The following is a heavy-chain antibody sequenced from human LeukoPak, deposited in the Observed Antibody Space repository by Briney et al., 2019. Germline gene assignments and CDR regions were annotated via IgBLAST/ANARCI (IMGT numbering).Heavy chain of an antibody. Sequence: GGSLRLSCAASGFTFDDYAMHWVRQAPGKGLEWVSGISWNSGSIGYADSVKGRFTISRDNAKNSLYLQMNSLRAEDTALYYCAKDLVPAALDAFDIWGQGTVVTVSS. CDR3: AKDLVPAALDAFDI. J-gene: IGHJ3*02. CDR2: ISWNSGSI. CDR1: GFTFDDYA. D-gene: IGHD2-2*01. V-gene: IGHV3-9*01.